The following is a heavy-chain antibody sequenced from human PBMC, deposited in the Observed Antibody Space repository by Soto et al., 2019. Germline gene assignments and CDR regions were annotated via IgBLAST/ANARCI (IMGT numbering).Heavy chain of an antibody. Sequence: SLKISCAASGFTFSDYYMSWIRQAPGKGLEWVSYISNSGSTIYYADSVKGRFTISRDNAKNSLYLQINSLRAEDTAVYYCASSIAAAPWWFDPWGQGNLVTVS. V-gene: IGHV3-11*01. CDR3: ASSIAAAPWWFDP. D-gene: IGHD6-13*01. CDR2: ISNSGSTI. CDR1: GFTFSDYY. J-gene: IGHJ5*02.